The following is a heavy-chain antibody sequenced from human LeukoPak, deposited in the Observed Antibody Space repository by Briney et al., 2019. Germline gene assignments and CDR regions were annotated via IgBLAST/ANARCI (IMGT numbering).Heavy chain of an antibody. Sequence: SETLSLTCAVYGGSFSGYYWSWIRQPPGKGLEWIGEINHSGSTNYNPSLKSRVTISVDTSKNQFSLKLSSVTAADTVVYYCARGEDYYDSSGYSYYFDYWGQGTLVTVSS. CDR1: GGSFSGYY. CDR3: ARGEDYYDSSGYSYYFDY. V-gene: IGHV4-34*01. CDR2: INHSGST. D-gene: IGHD3-22*01. J-gene: IGHJ4*02.